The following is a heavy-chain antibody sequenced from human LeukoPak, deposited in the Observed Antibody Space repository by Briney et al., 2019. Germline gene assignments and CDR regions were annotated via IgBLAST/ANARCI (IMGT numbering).Heavy chain of an antibody. CDR2: INHSGST. CDR3: ARGIPNYYDSSGYYPI. CDR1: GGSFSGYY. D-gene: IGHD3-22*01. Sequence: SETLSLTCAVYGGSFSGYYWSWIRQPPAKGLEWIGEINHSGSTNYNPSLKSRVTISVDTSKNQFSLKLSSVTAADTAVYYCARGIPNYYDSSGYYPIWGQGTLVTVSS. V-gene: IGHV4-34*01. J-gene: IGHJ4*02.